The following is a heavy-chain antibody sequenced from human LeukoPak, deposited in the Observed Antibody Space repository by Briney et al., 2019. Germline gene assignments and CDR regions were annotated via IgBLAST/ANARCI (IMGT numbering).Heavy chain of an antibody. J-gene: IGHJ3*02. CDR1: GGTFSSYA. CDR3: ARSLLGSSGPLAFDI. V-gene: IGHV1-69*13. D-gene: IGHD6-25*01. Sequence: SVKVSCKAPGGTFSSYAVSWVRQAPGQGLEWMGGIIPIFGTANYAQKFQGRVTITADESTSTAYMELSSLRSEDTAVYYCARSLLGSSGPLAFDIWGQGTMVTVSS. CDR2: IIPIFGTA.